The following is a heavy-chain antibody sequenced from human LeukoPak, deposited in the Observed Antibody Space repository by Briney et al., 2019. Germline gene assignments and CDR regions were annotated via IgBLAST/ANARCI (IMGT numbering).Heavy chain of an antibody. J-gene: IGHJ1*01. CDR3: ARDSSSGY. CDR2: INPSSGGT. D-gene: IGHD3-10*01. CDR1: GYTFTNYG. V-gene: IGHV1-2*02. Sequence: GASVKVSCKASGYTFTNYGINWVRQAPGQGLEWMGRINPSSGGTNYAQKFQGRVTMTRDTSISTAYMELSSLTSDDTAVYYCARDSSSGYWGQGTLVTVSS.